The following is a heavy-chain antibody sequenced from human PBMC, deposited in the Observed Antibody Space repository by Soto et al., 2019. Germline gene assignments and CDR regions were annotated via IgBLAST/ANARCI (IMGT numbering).Heavy chain of an antibody. Sequence: EVQLLESGGVLVQPGGSLRLSCAASGFTFNNYAMTWVRPAPGKGLEWVSAISGGGDTTSYADSVKGRFTVSRDGSKNTLYLQMSSLRAEDTALYYCAKGRGGSGSLTPRVDFWGQGTLVTVSS. CDR3: AKGRGGSGSLTPRVDF. CDR2: ISGGGDTT. V-gene: IGHV3-23*01. D-gene: IGHD3-10*01. CDR1: GFTFNNYA. J-gene: IGHJ4*02.